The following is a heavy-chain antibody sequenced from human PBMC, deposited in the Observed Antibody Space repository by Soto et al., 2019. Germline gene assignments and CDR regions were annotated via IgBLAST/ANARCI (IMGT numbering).Heavy chain of an antibody. Sequence: DVQLVESGGGLVQPGGSLRLSCAASGFTFSSYSMNWVRQAPGKGLEWDAYLRRAGRPIYYAYSVKVRFTISRDDVKNSLYLQMNSLRAEDAAVYYCVRDPEGLDYWGLGTVVTVSS. CDR1: GFTFSSYS. CDR2: LRRAGRPI. CDR3: VRDPEGLDY. V-gene: IGHV3-48*01. J-gene: IGHJ4*02.